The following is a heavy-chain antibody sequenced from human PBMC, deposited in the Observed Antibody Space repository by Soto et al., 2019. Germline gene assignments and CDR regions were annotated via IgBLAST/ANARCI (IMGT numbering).Heavy chain of an antibody. Sequence: GSLRLSCAASGFISRSYCMHWVLQVPGKGLVWVSRINGDGRSTSYADSVKGRLTISRDNAKNTLYLQMNSLRADDTAVYYCARAQYLADDAFDIWGQGAMVTVSS. D-gene: IGHD2-2*01. CDR3: ARAQYLADDAFDI. CDR2: INGDGRST. V-gene: IGHV3-74*01. CDR1: GFISRSYC. J-gene: IGHJ3*02.